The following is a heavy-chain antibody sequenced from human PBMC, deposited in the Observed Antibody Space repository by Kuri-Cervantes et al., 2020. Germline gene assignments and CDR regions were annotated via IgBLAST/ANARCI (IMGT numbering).Heavy chain of an antibody. V-gene: IGHV1-2*04. J-gene: IGHJ4*02. Sequence: ASVKVSCKASGYTFTGYYMHWVRQAPGQGLEWMGWINPNSGGTNYAQKFQGWVTMTRDTSISTAYMELSRLRSDDTAVYYCAKDSAWETYYFDYWGQGTLVTVSS. CDR3: AKDSAWETYYFDY. CDR2: INPNSGGT. CDR1: GYTFTGYY. D-gene: IGHD1-26*01.